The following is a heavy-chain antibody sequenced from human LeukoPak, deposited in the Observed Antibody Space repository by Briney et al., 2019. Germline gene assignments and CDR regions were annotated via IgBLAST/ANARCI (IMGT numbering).Heavy chain of an antibody. D-gene: IGHD4/OR15-4a*01. CDR2: IGPRGGST. V-gene: IGHV3-23*01. Sequence: GGSLRLSCAASGFIFSSYAMSWVRQAPGKGPEWISAIGPRGGSTKYVEPVEGRFTISRDNSKNTLYLQMNSLRADDTAIYYCAKRDYSDGSAYSYFDSWGQGTLVTVSS. CDR1: GFIFSSYA. J-gene: IGHJ4*02. CDR3: AKRDYSDGSAYSYFDS.